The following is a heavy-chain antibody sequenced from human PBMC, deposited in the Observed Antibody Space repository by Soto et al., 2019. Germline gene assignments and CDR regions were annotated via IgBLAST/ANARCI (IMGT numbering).Heavy chain of an antibody. V-gene: IGHV4-59*01. D-gene: IGHD3-3*01. CDR1: GGSISSYY. Sequence: KPSETLSLTCTVSGGSISSYYWSWIRQPPGKGLEWIGYIYYSGSTNYNPSLKSRVTISVDTSKNQFSLKLSSVTAADTAVYYCARVRYYDFWSGYAIDYWGQGTLVTVSS. CDR3: ARVRYYDFWSGYAIDY. CDR2: IYYSGST. J-gene: IGHJ4*02.